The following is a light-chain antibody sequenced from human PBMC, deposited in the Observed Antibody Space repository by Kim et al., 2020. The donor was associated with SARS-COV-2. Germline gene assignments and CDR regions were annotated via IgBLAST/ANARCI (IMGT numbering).Light chain of an antibody. V-gene: IGLV2-14*01. CDR2: DVS. CDR1: SSDVGGYNY. Sequence: QSALTQPASVSGSPGQSITISCTGTSSDVGGYNYVSWYQQHPGKAPKLMIYDVSKRPSGVSNRFSGSKSGNTASLTISGLQAEDEADYYCSSYTSSIRVFGGGTQLTVL. CDR3: SSYTSSIRV. J-gene: IGLJ2*01.